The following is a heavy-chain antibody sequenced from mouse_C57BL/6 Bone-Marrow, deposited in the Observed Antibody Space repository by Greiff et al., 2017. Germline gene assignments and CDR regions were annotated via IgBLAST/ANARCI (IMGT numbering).Heavy chain of an antibody. V-gene: IGHV1-19*01. CDR3: ASNYSNYFDY. D-gene: IGHD2-5*01. Sequence: EVQLQQSGPVLVKPGASVKMSCKASGYTFTDYYMNWVKQNHGKSLEWIGVINPYNGGTSYNQKFKGKATLTVDKSSSTAYMELNSLTSEDSAVYYCASNYSNYFDYWGQGTTLTVSS. CDR1: GYTFTDYY. J-gene: IGHJ2*01. CDR2: INPYNGGT.